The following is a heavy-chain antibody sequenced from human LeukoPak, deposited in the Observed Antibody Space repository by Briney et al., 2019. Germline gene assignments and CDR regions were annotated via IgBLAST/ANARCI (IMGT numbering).Heavy chain of an antibody. J-gene: IGHJ4*02. Sequence: SETLSLTCTVSGGSISSSSYYWGWIRQPPGKGLEWIGSIYYSGSTYYNPSLKSRVTISVDTSKNQSSLKLSSVTAADTAVYYCARHNGPIAAPDYFDYWGQGTLVTVSS. CDR1: GGSISSSSYY. V-gene: IGHV4-39*01. CDR2: IYYSGST. D-gene: IGHD6-13*01. CDR3: ARHNGPIAAPDYFDY.